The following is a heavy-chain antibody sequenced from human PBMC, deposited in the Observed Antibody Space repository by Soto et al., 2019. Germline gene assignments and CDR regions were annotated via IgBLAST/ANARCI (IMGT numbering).Heavy chain of an antibody. V-gene: IGHV4-39*01. D-gene: IGHD1-1*01. CDR2: AYYSQST. CDR1: GSSIRSSTYQ. Sequence: SETLSLTCTVSGSSIRSSTYQWGWIRQPPGRGLAWIGSAYYSQSTYSNPSLKSRVTISVETTKNQFYQKVSYVTAADTAVYYCARHRNWKVDYWGQGTLVTVSS. J-gene: IGHJ4*02. CDR3: ARHRNWKVDY.